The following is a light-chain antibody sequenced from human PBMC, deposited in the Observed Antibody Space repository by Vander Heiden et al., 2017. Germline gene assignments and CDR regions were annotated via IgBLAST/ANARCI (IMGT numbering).Light chain of an antibody. CDR3: SSYTSSSPHVV. Sequence: QSALTQPASVSGSPGQSTTISCTGTSSDVGAYNYVSWYQQHPGKAPKLMIYDVSNRPSGVSNRFSGSKSGNTASLTISGLQAEDEADYYCSSYTSSSPHVVFGGGTKLTVL. CDR2: DVS. J-gene: IGLJ2*01. V-gene: IGLV2-14*03. CDR1: SSDVGAYNY.